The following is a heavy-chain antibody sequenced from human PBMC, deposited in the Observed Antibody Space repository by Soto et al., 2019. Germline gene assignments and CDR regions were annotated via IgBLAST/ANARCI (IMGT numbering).Heavy chain of an antibody. CDR1: GFTFSSYG. V-gene: IGHV3-30*18. J-gene: IGHJ4*02. CDR2: ISYDGSNK. Sequence: GGSLRLSCAASGFTFSSYGMHWVRQAPGKGLEWVAVISYDGSNKYYADSVKGRFTISRDNSKNTLYLQMNSLRAEDTAVYYCAKDSFHWYYYGSGSYLNFDYWGQGXLVTVSS. CDR3: AKDSFHWYYYGSGSYLNFDY. D-gene: IGHD3-10*01.